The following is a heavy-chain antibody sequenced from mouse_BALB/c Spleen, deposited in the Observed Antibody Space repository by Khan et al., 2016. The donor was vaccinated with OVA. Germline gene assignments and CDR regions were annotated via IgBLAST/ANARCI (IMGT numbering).Heavy chain of an antibody. V-gene: IGHV3-8*02. Sequence: EVQLQESGPSLVKPSQTLSLTCSVTGVSITSGYWCWFRKFPGNKLAYMGYILYSGSTYYNPSLNSLISITRHTSQNKYYLQWNSVTTEDTATYYCARSTYRYAFAYWGQGTRGTVSA. CDR3: ARSTYRYAFAY. CDR1: GVSITSGY. D-gene: IGHD2-14*01. CDR2: ILYSGST. J-gene: IGHJ3*01.